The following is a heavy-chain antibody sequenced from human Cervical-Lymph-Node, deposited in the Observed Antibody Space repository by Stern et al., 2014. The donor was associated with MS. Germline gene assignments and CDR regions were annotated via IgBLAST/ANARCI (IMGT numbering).Heavy chain of an antibody. CDR3: ARFPFGGAHAFDV. CDR2: ISTYTSNT. J-gene: IGHJ3*01. Sequence: QLVQSGTEVKKPGASVKVSCKVSGYAFTSFGISWVRQAPGQGPQWMGWISTYTSNTNYARELQDRVTMTTDTSTSTVYMELRSLRSDDTAVYYCARFPFGGAHAFDVWGQGTMVTVSS. V-gene: IGHV1-18*01. D-gene: IGHD3-16*01. CDR1: GYAFTSFG.